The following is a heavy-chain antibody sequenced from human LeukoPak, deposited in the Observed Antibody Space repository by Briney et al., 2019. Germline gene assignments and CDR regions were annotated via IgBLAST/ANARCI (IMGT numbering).Heavy chain of an antibody. Sequence: ASVKVSCKASGYTFTGYYMHWVRQAPGQGLEWMGWINPNSGDTNYAQKFQGRVTMTRDTSISTAYMELSRLRSDDTAVYYCARDASRSYYHYWGQGPLVTVSS. CDR3: ARDASRSYYHY. J-gene: IGHJ4*02. D-gene: IGHD1-26*01. CDR2: INPNSGDT. V-gene: IGHV1-2*02. CDR1: GYTFTGYY.